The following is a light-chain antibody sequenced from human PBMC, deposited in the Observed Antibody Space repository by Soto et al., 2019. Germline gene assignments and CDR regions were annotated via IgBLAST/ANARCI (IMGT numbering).Light chain of an antibody. CDR1: ETVATN. V-gene: IGKV3-15*01. CDR2: GAS. Sequence: AMTQSPATLSVSPGERATLSCWASETVATNLAWYQQKPGQAPRLLISGASTRAAGISDRFRGSGSGTEFTLTISSLRSEDSAIYYCQQYFEWPPMTFGQGTKVEI. J-gene: IGKJ1*01. CDR3: QQYFEWPPMT.